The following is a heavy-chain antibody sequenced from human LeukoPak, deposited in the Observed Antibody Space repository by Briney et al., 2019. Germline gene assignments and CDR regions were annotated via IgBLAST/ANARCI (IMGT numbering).Heavy chain of an antibody. CDR1: GGSFSGYY. D-gene: IGHD6-13*01. J-gene: IGHJ5*02. CDR3: ARVKSFGGAAGFRWFDP. CDR2: IYTSGST. Sequence: SETLSLTCAVYGGSFSGYYWSWIRQPAGKGLEWIGRIYTSGSTNYNPSLKSRVTMSVDTSKNQFSLKLSSVTAADTAVYYCARVKSFGGAAGFRWFDPWGQGTLVTVSS. V-gene: IGHV4-59*10.